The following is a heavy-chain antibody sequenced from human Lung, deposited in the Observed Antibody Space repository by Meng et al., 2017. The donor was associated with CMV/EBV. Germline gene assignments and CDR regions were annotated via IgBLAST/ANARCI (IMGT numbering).Heavy chain of an antibody. CDR3: ARESTPNWGSGS. CDR2: INPSRDNT. D-gene: IGHD7-27*01. CDR1: GYTFISYYTSYY. V-gene: IGHV1-46*01. Sequence: ASXXVSXKASGYTFISYYTSYYIHWVRQAPGQGLEWMGMINPSRDNTNYAQKFQGRVTMTRDTSTGTVYMELSSLRSHDTAVYYCARESTPNWGSGSLGQGXLVTVSS. J-gene: IGHJ5*02.